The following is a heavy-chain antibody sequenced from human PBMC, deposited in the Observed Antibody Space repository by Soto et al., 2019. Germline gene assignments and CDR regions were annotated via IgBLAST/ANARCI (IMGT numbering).Heavy chain of an antibody. D-gene: IGHD3-22*01. CDR3: ATEGHNDGSGPFGN. Sequence: GGSLRLSCAASGFTFSSYAMSWVRQAPGKGLEWVSAISAGGGGTYYADSVKGRFTISSDSSNNRLYLQMNNLRAEDTAVYYCATEGHNDGSGPFGNWGQGTLVTVSS. CDR2: ISAGGGGT. J-gene: IGHJ4*02. V-gene: IGHV3-23*01. CDR1: GFTFSSYA.